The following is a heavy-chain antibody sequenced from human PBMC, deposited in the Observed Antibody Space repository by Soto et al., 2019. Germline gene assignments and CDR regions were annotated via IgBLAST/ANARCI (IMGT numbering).Heavy chain of an antibody. CDR3: TRGTEKEYWVTAYAFDI. J-gene: IGHJ3*02. CDR1: GYTFTSHY. V-gene: IGHV1-46*04. Sequence: QVQLVQSEPEVKKPGASVKVSCKASGYTFTSHYMHWVRQAPGQGPEWMGIINPGDGRTRYVQKWQGRLAMTRDTSTSAVYMELRSLRSEDTAVYYCTRGTEKEYWVTAYAFDIWGQGTVVTVSS. D-gene: IGHD2-21*02. CDR2: INPGDGRT.